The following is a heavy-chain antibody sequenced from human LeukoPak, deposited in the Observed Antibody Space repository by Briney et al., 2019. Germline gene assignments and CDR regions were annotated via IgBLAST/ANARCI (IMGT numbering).Heavy chain of an antibody. J-gene: IGHJ6*03. D-gene: IGHD1-26*01. CDR1: GYSFTSYW. Sequence: GESLKIYCKGSGYSFTSYWIGWVRQMPGKGLEWMGIIYPGDSDTRYSPSFQGQVTISADKSISTAYLQWSSLKASDTAMYYCARGDSGSYFPYYYYMDVWGKGTTVTVSS. CDR2: IYPGDSDT. V-gene: IGHV5-51*01. CDR3: ARGDSGSYFPYYYYMDV.